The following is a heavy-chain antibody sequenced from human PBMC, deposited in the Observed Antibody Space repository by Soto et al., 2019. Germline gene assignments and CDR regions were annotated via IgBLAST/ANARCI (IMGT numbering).Heavy chain of an antibody. CDR1: GGTFSSYA. Sequence: SVKVSGKASGGTFSSYAISWVRQAPGQGLEWMGGIIPIFGTANYAQKFQGRVTITADKSTSTAYMELSSLRSEDTAVYYCAAGYYDSSGHGADAFDIWGQGTMVTVSS. D-gene: IGHD3-22*01. J-gene: IGHJ3*02. CDR3: AAGYYDSSGHGADAFDI. V-gene: IGHV1-69*06. CDR2: IIPIFGTA.